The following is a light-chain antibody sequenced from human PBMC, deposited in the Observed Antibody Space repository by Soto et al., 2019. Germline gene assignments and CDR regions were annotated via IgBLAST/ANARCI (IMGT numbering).Light chain of an antibody. CDR2: GAS. V-gene: IGKV3-20*01. CDR3: QRYGRSPPGFT. J-gene: IGKJ3*01. Sequence: EVALTQSPGTLSLSPGEGATLSCRASESIPSSYIAWYQHKPGQPPRLLIYGASTRASGIPDRFSGGGSGTDFTLTISRLEPEDFAVYYCQRYGRSPPGFTFGPGTKVDI. CDR1: ESIPSSY.